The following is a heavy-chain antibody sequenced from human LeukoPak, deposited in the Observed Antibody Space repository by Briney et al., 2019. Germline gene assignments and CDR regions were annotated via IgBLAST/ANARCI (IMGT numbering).Heavy chain of an antibody. D-gene: IGHD6-19*01. CDR1: GGSISTYY. J-gene: IGHJ1*01. Sequence: SETLSLTCTVSGGSISTYYWSWVRQSPGKGLEWIGCVQYSGNTKYNPLFKSRVTISVDTSKNQFSLKLSSVTAADTAVYYCARGVTGGWYGDFQHWGQGTLVTVSS. CDR2: VQYSGNT. CDR3: ARGVTGGWYGDFQH. V-gene: IGHV4-59*01.